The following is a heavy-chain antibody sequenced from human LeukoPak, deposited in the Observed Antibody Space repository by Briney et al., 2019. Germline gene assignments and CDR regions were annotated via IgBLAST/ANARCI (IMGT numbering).Heavy chain of an antibody. CDR2: IYYSGST. CDR1: GGSISSYY. V-gene: IGHV4-59*01. CDR3: AREWRTEGSFDY. D-gene: IGHD1-14*01. J-gene: IGHJ4*02. Sequence: PSETLSLTXTVSGGSISSYYWSWIRQPPGKGLEWIGYIYYSGSTNYNPSLKSRVTISVDTSKNQFSLKLSSVTAADTAVYYCAREWRTEGSFDYWGQGTLVTVSS.